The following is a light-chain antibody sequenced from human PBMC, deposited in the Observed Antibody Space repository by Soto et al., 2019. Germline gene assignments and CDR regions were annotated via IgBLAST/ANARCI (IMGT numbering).Light chain of an antibody. V-gene: IGLV2-14*01. CDR3: SSYTSSSKGV. Sequence: QSVLTQPASVSGSPGQSITISCTGTSSDVGGYNYVSWYQQHPGKAPKLMIYEVSNRPSGASNRFSGSKSGNTASLTISGLQAEDEADYYCSSYTSSSKGVLGHGTKVT. CDR2: EVS. J-gene: IGLJ1*01. CDR1: SSDVGGYNY.